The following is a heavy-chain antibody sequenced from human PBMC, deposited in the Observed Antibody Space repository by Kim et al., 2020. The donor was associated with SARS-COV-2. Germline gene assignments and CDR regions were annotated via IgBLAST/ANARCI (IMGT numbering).Heavy chain of an antibody. CDR2: FSGSGGGT. J-gene: IGHJ4*02. Sequence: GGSLRLSCAASGFTFSIYAMSWVRQAPGKGLEWVSGFSGSGGGTFYAESVKGRFTISRDNSKNTLYMQMNSLRDEDTAVYYCMKVTATDNWGQGTLFNVSS. V-gene: IGHV3-23*01. D-gene: IGHD4-4*01. CDR1: GFTFSIYA. CDR3: MKVTATDN.